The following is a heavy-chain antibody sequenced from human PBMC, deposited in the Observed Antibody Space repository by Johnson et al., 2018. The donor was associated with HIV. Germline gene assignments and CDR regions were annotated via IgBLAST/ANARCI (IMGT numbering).Heavy chain of an antibody. D-gene: IGHD2-21*01. CDR1: EFSFSNYA. CDR2: ISHDGSNE. Sequence: QVQLVEFGGGVVQPGRSLSLSCATSEFSFSNYAMHWVRQAPGKGLEWVAVISHDGSNEYHGDSVKGRFTISRDNAKNTLYLEMNSLRAWDTAVYYCARGGGCGGDCYSGYDAFDIWGQGTMVTVSS. J-gene: IGHJ3*02. V-gene: IGHV3-30*04. CDR3: ARGGGCGGDCYSGYDAFDI.